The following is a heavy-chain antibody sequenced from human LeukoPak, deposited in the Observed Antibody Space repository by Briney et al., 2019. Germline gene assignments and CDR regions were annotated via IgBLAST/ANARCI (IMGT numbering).Heavy chain of an antibody. D-gene: IGHD2-21*02. Sequence: GGSLRLSCAASGFTFSRYAMSWVRQAPGKGVEWVSAISGSGGSTYYADSVKGRFTISRENSKNTVYLQMNRLRAEDTAVYYCAKVLRDRCVVPAIIPSDYGGQGTLATVSP. CDR3: AKVLRDRCVVPAIIPSDY. CDR1: GFTFSRYA. CDR2: ISGSGGST. V-gene: IGHV3-23*01. J-gene: IGHJ4*02.